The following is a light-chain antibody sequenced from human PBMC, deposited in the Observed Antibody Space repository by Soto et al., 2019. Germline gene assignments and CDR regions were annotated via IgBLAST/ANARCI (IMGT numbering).Light chain of an antibody. CDR1: SSDVGGSDH. V-gene: IGLV2-14*03. CDR2: EVN. Sequence: QSALTQPASVSGSPGQSVTISCTGASSDVGGSDHVSWYQQHPGKAPKLILYEVNNRPSGVSNRFSGSKSGNTASLIISGLRADDEAEYFCSSYSTTNTLVFGSGTKLTVL. CDR3: SSYSTTNTLV. J-gene: IGLJ1*01.